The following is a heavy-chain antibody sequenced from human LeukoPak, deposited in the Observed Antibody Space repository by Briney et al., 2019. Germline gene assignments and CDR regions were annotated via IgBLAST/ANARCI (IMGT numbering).Heavy chain of an antibody. J-gene: IGHJ4*02. CDR1: GGSISGDY. Sequence: SETLSLTCTVSGGSISGDYWSWIRQPAGKGLEWIGRIYSSGSANYNFSLKSRVTISLDTSKNQLSLKLSSVTAADTAVYFCARRGYFDGSGLDHWGQGTLVTVSS. CDR3: ARRGYFDGSGLDH. D-gene: IGHD3-22*01. CDR2: IYSSGSA. V-gene: IGHV4-4*07.